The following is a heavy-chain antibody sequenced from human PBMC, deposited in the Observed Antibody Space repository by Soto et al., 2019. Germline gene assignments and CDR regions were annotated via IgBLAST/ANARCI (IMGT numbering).Heavy chain of an antibody. J-gene: IGHJ6*03. CDR2: FYYSGST. CDR3: ARISVASGYMDV. D-gene: IGHD5-12*01. Sequence: QLQLEESGPGLVKPSETLSLTCTVSGGSISSSSYYWGWIRQSPGKGLEWIGSFYYSGSTYYSPSLNGRVTVPGDTSKTQSALSLSSVTAADTAVYYCARISVASGYMDVWGKGSTVTVSS. CDR1: GGSISSSSYY. V-gene: IGHV4-39*01.